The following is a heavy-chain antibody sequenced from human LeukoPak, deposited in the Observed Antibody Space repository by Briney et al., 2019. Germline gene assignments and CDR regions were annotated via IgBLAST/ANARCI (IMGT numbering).Heavy chain of an antibody. V-gene: IGHV3-23*01. CDR1: GFTFTSYA. D-gene: IGHD6-19*01. Sequence: GGSLRLSCAASGFTFTSYAMSWVRQAPGKGLEWVSAISGSGGSTYYADSVKGRFTISRDNSKNTLYLQMNSLRAEDTAVYYCAKAPPGYSSGWSPYFDYWGQGTLVTVSS. J-gene: IGHJ4*02. CDR3: AKAPPGYSSGWSPYFDY. CDR2: ISGSGGST.